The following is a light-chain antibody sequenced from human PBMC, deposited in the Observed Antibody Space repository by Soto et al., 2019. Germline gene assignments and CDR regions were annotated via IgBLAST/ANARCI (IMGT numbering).Light chain of an antibody. Sequence: IQITQSPSSLSASVGDRGTIACQASQTISNWLAWYQQKPGKAPKLRIYDGSNLESGVPSRFSGSGSGTEFTLTISSLQPDDFATYYCQRYDTYAGAFGQGTKVDI. CDR2: DGS. J-gene: IGKJ1*01. CDR3: QRYDTYAGA. CDR1: QTISNW. V-gene: IGKV1-5*01.